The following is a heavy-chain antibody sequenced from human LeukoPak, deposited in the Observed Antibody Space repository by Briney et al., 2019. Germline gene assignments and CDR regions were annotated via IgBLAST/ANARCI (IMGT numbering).Heavy chain of an antibody. CDR2: FYDSGNT. V-gene: IGHV4-38-2*02. J-gene: IGHJ4*02. CDR1: GYSISSGYY. CDR3: ARGKSRGSHIDY. Sequence: PSETLSLTCTASGYSISSGYYWGLIRQPPGQGLEGTGIFYDSGNTYYNPSLKSRVTIAVDTTKNQFLLKMRSVTAADTAVYFCARGKSRGSHIDYWGQGTLVTVSS. D-gene: IGHD1-26*01.